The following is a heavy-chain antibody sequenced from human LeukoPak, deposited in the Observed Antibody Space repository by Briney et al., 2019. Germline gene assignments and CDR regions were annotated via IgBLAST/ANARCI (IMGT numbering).Heavy chain of an antibody. D-gene: IGHD3-22*01. V-gene: IGHV4-59*01. J-gene: IGHJ4*02. CDR1: GGSISSYY. CDR3: ARGGRAGNYYDSSGYYSGYFDY. Sequence: KSSETLSLTCTVSGGSISSYYWSWIRQPPGKGLEWIGYIYYSGSTNYNPSLKSRVTISVDTSKNQFSLKLSSVTAADTAVYYCARGGRAGNYYDSSGYYSGYFDYWGRGTLVTVSS. CDR2: IYYSGST.